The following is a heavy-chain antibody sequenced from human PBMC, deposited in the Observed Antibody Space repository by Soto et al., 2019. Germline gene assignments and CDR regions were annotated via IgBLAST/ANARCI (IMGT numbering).Heavy chain of an antibody. Sequence: QVQLVQSGAEVKKPGSSVKVSCKASGGTFSSYAISWVRQAPGQGLEWMGGITPIFGTANYAQKFQGRVTITADESTSTAYMEMSSLRSEDTAVYYCARGGAYYYDSSGYYFSHYFDYWGQGTLVTVSS. CDR1: GGTFSSYA. J-gene: IGHJ4*02. CDR2: ITPIFGTA. V-gene: IGHV1-69*12. CDR3: ARGGAYYYDSSGYYFSHYFDY. D-gene: IGHD3-22*01.